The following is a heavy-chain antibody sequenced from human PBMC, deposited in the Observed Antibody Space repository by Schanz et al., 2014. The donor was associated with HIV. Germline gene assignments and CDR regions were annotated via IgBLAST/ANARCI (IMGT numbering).Heavy chain of an antibody. CDR3: ARIATWDYYGMDV. CDR2: ISSSSSFI. Sequence: EVQLLESGGGLLQPGGSLRLSCAASGFSFSSYAMSWVRQAPGKGLEWVSSISSSSSFIYYADSVKGRFTIARDNTKNSLFLQMNSLRAEDTAVYYCARIATWDYYGMDVWGQGTTVTVSS. CDR1: GFSFSSYA. V-gene: IGHV3-21*01. J-gene: IGHJ6*02. D-gene: IGHD6-13*01.